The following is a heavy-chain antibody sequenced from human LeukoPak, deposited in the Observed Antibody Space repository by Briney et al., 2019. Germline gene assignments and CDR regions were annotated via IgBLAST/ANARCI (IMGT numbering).Heavy chain of an antibody. CDR2: TYYRSKWYN. J-gene: IGHJ4*02. Sequence: SQTLSLTCAISGDSVSSNSAAWNWIRQSSSRGLEWLGRTYYRSKWYNDYAVSVKSRITINPDTSKNQFSLQLNSVTPEDTAVYYCARDEYYYGSGSYDYWGQGTLVTVSS. CDR1: GDSVSSNSAA. CDR3: ARDEYYYGSGSYDY. V-gene: IGHV6-1*01. D-gene: IGHD3-10*01.